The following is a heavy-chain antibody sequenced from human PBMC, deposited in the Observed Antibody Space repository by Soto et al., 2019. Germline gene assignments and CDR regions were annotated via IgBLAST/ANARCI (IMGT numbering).Heavy chain of an antibody. CDR2: ISAYNGNT. J-gene: IGHJ3*02. D-gene: IGHD2-15*01. V-gene: IGHV1-18*01. CDR1: GYTFTSYG. CDR3: ARLLYCSGGSCFSHAFDI. Sequence: GASVKVSCKASGYTFTSYGISWVRQAPGQGLEWMGWISAYNGNTNYAQKLQGRVTMTTDTSTSTAYMELRSLRSDDTAVYYCARLLYCSGGSCFSHAFDIWGQGTMVTVSS.